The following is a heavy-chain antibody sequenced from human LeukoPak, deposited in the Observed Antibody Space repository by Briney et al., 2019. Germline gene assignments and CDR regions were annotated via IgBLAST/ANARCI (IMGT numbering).Heavy chain of an antibody. CDR3: ARAWSLDS. V-gene: IGHV3-48*04. J-gene: IGHJ4*02. CDR1: GLTFSSHW. Sequence: PGGSLRLSCAASGLTFSSHWMHWVRQAPGKGLEWVSYISSSGSTIHYADSVKGRFTISRDNAKNSLYLQMNSLRADDTAVYYCARAWSLDSWGQGTLVTVSS. CDR2: ISSSGSTI. D-gene: IGHD1-26*01.